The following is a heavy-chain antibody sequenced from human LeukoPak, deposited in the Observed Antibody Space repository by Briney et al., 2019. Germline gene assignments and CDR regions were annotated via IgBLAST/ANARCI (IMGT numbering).Heavy chain of an antibody. D-gene: IGHD3-22*01. Sequence: VASVKLSCKASGGTFSSYAISWVRQAPGQGLEWMGGIIPIFGTANYAQKFQGRVTITADKSTSTAYMELSSLRSEDTAVYYCARHSRGPIDYWGQGTLVTVSS. V-gene: IGHV1-69*06. CDR1: GGTFSSYA. CDR3: ARHSRGPIDY. CDR2: IIPIFGTA. J-gene: IGHJ4*02.